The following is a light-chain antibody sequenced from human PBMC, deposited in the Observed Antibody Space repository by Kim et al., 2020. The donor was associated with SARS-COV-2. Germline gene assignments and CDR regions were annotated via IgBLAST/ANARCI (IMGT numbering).Light chain of an antibody. CDR2: GSS. J-gene: IGKJ2*01. V-gene: IGKV3-11*01. CDR3: QQRSNWPPYT. CDR1: QSVGSS. Sequence: EIVMTQSPATLSVSPGDRDTLSCRASQSVGSSLAWYQQKPGQAPRLLIYGSSTRATGIPARFSGSGSGTDFTLTISSLEPEDFAVYYCQQRSNWPPYTFGQGTKLEI.